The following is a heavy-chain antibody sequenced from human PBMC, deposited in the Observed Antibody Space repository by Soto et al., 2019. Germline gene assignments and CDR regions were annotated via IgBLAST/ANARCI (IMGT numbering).Heavy chain of an antibody. CDR2: IFSNDEK. CDR3: ASTYSTSWYWFDP. Sequence: QVTVKESGPVLVKPTETLTLTCTVSGFSLSNAGLGVSWIRQPPGKALEWLAHIFSNDEKSYSTSLKSRLTNSHDTSKSQVVLTMTNMDPVDTATYYCASTYSTSWYWFDPWGQGTLVTVSS. V-gene: IGHV2-26*04. D-gene: IGHD6-13*01. J-gene: IGHJ5*02. CDR1: GFSLSNAGLG.